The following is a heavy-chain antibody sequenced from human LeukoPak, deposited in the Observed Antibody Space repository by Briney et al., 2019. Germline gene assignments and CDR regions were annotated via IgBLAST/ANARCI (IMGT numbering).Heavy chain of an antibody. CDR3: AKDKFGGGIKTGTFDY. CDR1: GFTFSTYG. D-gene: IGHD3-16*01. Sequence: GGSLRLSCAASGFTFSTYGMDWVRQAPGKGLEWVAVISYDGSNKYYADSVKGRFTISRDNSKNTLYLQMNSLRAEDTAMYCCAKDKFGGGIKTGTFDYWGQGTLVTVSS. J-gene: IGHJ4*02. V-gene: IGHV3-30*18. CDR2: ISYDGSNK.